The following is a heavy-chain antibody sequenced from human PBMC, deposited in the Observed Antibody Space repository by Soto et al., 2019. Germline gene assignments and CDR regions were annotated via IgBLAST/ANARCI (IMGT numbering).Heavy chain of an antibody. V-gene: IGHV1-69*01. CDR1: GGTFGSYA. CDR2: IIPILNSA. Sequence: QVQLVQSGAEVKKPGSSVKVSCKASGGTFGSYAITWVRRAPGQGLEWLGGIIPILNSAAYAQKFQGRFIITADEVTNTAYMELSSLRFDDTAVYYCAREAPYCSSAACPKFYGMDVWGQGTTVTVAS. D-gene: IGHD2-2*01. CDR3: AREAPYCSSAACPKFYGMDV. J-gene: IGHJ6*02.